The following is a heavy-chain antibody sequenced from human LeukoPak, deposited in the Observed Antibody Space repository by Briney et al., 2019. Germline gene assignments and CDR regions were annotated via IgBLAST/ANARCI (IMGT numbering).Heavy chain of an antibody. Sequence: SETLSLTCAVYGGSFSGYYWSWIRQPPGKGLEWIGEINHSGSTNYNPSLKSRVTISIDTSKNQLSLKLSSVTAADTAVYYCARGLIKGIAVAGTGWGQGTLVTVSS. CDR3: ARGLIKGIAVAGTG. J-gene: IGHJ4*02. D-gene: IGHD6-19*01. CDR1: GGSFSGYY. V-gene: IGHV4-34*01. CDR2: INHSGST.